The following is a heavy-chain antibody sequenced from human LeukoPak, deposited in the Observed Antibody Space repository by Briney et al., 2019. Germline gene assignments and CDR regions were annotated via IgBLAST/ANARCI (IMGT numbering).Heavy chain of an antibody. CDR3: ARVHVDYYYCMGV. Sequence: VASVKVSCKASGGTFSSYAISWVRQAPGQGLEWMGGIIPIFGTANYAQKFQGRVTITTDESTSTAYMELSSLRSEDTAVYYCARVHVDYYYCMGVWGKGTTVTVSS. CDR1: GGTFSSYA. V-gene: IGHV1-69*05. CDR2: IIPIFGTA. J-gene: IGHJ6*03. D-gene: IGHD2-21*01.